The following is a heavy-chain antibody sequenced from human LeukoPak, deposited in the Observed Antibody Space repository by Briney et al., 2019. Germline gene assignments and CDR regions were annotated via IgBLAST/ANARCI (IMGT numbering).Heavy chain of an antibody. V-gene: IGHV4-59*12. CDR1: GGSISSYY. Sequence: SETLSLTCTVSGGSISSYYWSWIRQPPGKGLEWIGYVYYSGSTNYNPSLKSRVTISVDTSKNQFSLKLSSVTAADTAVYYCARERDNWGSAAYFDYWGQGTLVTVSS. J-gene: IGHJ4*02. CDR2: VYYSGST. CDR3: ARERDNWGSAAYFDY. D-gene: IGHD7-27*01.